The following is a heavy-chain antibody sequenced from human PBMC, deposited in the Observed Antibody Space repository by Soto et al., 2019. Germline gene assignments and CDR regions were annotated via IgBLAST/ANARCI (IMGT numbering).Heavy chain of an antibody. D-gene: IGHD3-16*01. CDR3: ARDFGSPTEYFQH. J-gene: IGHJ1*01. CDR1: GFTFSSYW. V-gene: IGHV3-7*01. CDR2: IKQDGSEK. Sequence: EVQLVESGGGLVQPGGSLRLSCAASGFTFSSYWMSWVRQAPGKGLEWVANIKQDGSEKYYVDSVKGRFTISRDNAKNALYLQMNSLRAEDTAVYYCARDFGSPTEYFQHWGQGTLVTFSS.